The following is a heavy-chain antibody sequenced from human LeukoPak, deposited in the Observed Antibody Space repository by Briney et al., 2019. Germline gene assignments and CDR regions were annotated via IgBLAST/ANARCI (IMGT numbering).Heavy chain of an antibody. J-gene: IGHJ4*02. D-gene: IGHD5-18*01. V-gene: IGHV4-4*07. CDR2: NNVAGNS. CDR1: GGFIHTYN. Sequence: SETLSLTCTVSGGFIHTYNWIWIRQPAGKGLEWVGRNNVAGNSYYNPSLKGRVSISVDRPNNRFSLELTSVTAADTAVYYCARDREHSYGSDLDHWGQGILVTVSS. CDR3: ARDREHSYGSDLDH.